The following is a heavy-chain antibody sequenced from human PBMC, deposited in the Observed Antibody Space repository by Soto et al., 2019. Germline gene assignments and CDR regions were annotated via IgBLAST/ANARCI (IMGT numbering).Heavy chain of an antibody. CDR1: GFTFSSYG. J-gene: IGHJ6*02. V-gene: IGHV3-33*01. D-gene: IGHD5-12*01. Sequence: WGSLRLSCAASGFTFSSYGMHWVRQAPGKGLEWVAVIWYDGSNKYYADSVKGRFTISRDNSKNTLYLQMNSLRAEDTAVYYCARVPTRGYSGYDGYGMDVWGQGTTVTVSS. CDR3: ARVPTRGYSGYDGYGMDV. CDR2: IWYDGSNK.